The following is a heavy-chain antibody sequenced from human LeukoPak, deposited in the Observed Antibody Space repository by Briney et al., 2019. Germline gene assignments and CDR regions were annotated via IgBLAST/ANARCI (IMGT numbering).Heavy chain of an antibody. CDR2: IFYSGST. J-gene: IGHJ4*02. Sequence: SETLSLTCTVSGGSISTSNYYWGWIRQPPGKGLEWIGNIFYSGSTYYSPSLRSRVTISVDTSKNQFSLKLSSVTAADTAVYYCARHGSSGYSYAGSGIDYWGQGTLVTVSS. CDR3: ARHGSSGYSYAGSGIDY. D-gene: IGHD5-18*01. V-gene: IGHV4-39*01. CDR1: GGSISTSNYY.